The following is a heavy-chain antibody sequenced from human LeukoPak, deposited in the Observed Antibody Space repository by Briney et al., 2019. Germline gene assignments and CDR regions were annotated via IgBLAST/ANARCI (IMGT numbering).Heavy chain of an antibody. D-gene: IGHD3-10*01. CDR3: VKDRRGSDAFDI. Sequence: GGSLRLSCAASGFTFDEYLMYWVRQAAGKGREWVSLISWNGDSTYYADSVKGRFTISRDNSKNSLYLQMNSLRTEDTALYYCVKDRRGSDAFDIWGQGTMVTVS. CDR2: ISWNGDST. J-gene: IGHJ3*02. V-gene: IGHV3-43*01. CDR1: GFTFDEYL.